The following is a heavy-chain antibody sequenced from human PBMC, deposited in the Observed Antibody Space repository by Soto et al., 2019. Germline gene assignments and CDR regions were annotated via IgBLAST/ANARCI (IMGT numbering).Heavy chain of an antibody. D-gene: IGHD3-10*01. CDR3: AKDRVGSGSSSFRDFDY. Sequence: PSWCMELGCAASGDSVSSSAVGGFLQAPGKGLEWVSSISGSGATTYYADSVKGRFTISRDNSKNTLYLQMNSLRAEDTAVYYCAKDRVGSGSSSFRDFDYWGQGTLVTVYS. V-gene: IGHV3-23*01. CDR2: ISGSGATT. CDR1: GDSVSSSA. J-gene: IGHJ4*02.